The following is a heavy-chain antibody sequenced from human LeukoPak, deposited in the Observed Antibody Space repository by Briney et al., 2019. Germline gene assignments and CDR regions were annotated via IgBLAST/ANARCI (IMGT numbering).Heavy chain of an antibody. CDR3: AKAHTPVTTYAAFDI. CDR2: ISGSGDTT. J-gene: IGHJ3*02. Sequence: GGSLRLSCVASGFTFSSYAMSWVRQAPGKGLEWVSAISGSGDTTHYADSVKGRFTISRDNSKNTMYLQLNSLRAEDTAVYHCAKAHTPVTTYAAFDIWGQGTMVTVSS. CDR1: GFTFSSYA. D-gene: IGHD4-17*01. V-gene: IGHV3-23*01.